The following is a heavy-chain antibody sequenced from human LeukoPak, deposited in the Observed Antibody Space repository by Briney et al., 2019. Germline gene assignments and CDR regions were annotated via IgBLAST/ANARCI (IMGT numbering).Heavy chain of an antibody. V-gene: IGHV3-74*01. J-gene: IGHJ6*02. CDR3: ARGRYYGMDV. CDR1: GFTFSSHW. Sequence: PGGSLRLSCAASGFTFSSHWMHWVRQAPGKGLVWVSCINSGGSSTNYADSVKGRFTISRDNAKNPLYLQVNSLRAEDTAVYYCARGRYYGMDVWGQGTTVTVSS. D-gene: IGHD2-15*01. CDR2: INSGGSST.